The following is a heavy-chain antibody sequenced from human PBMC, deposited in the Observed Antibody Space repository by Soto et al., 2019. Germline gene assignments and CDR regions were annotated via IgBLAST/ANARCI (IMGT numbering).Heavy chain of an antibody. CDR3: AKRRTSAYYHGLDG. CDR1: GYSFTSYW. J-gene: IGHJ6*04. V-gene: IGHV5-10-1*01. CDR2: IDPSDSYT. Sequence: VGSMRISCKGSGYSFTSYWISWVRQMPGKGLEWMGRIDPSDSYTNYSPSFQGHVTISADKSISTAYLQWSSLKASDTAMYYGAKRRTSAYYHGLDGWGKGTRVTVCS.